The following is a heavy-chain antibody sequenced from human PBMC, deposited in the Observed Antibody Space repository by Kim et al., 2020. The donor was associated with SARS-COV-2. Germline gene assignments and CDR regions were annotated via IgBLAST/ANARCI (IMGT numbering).Heavy chain of an antibody. J-gene: IGHJ4*02. Sequence: GGSLRLSCAASGFTFSSYGMHWVRQAPGKGLEWVAVIWYDGSNKYYADSVKGRFTISRDNSKNTLYLQMNSLRAEDTAVYYCAKDFGGQWSQAWEDYFDYWGQGTLVTVSS. CDR3: AKDFGGQWSQAWEDYFDY. D-gene: IGHD3-16*01. CDR2: IWYDGSNK. CDR1: GFTFSSYG. V-gene: IGHV3-33*06.